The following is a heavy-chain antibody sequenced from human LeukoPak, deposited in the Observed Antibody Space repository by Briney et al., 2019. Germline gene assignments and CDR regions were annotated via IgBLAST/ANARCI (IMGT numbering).Heavy chain of an antibody. D-gene: IGHD3-16*01. V-gene: IGHV4-61*02. CDR3: ARDRDVGGPNSFDS. J-gene: IGHJ4*02. Sequence: SETLSLTCTVSGGSISSDNYYWSWIRPPAGKGLEWIGRIYTSGSTDYNPSLKSRVTISLDTSKNQFSLRLTSVTAADTAVYYCARDRDVGGPNSFDSWGQGSLVTVSS. CDR2: IYTSGST. CDR1: GGSISSDNYY.